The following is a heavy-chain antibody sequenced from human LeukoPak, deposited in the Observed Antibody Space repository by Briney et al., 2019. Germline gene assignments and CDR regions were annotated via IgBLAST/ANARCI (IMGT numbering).Heavy chain of an antibody. CDR1: GGTFSSYG. Sequence: GASVKVSCKASGGTFSSYGISWVRQAPGQGLEWMGWISVYNGNTNYAQKLQGRVTMTTDTSTSTAYMELRSLRFDDTAVYYCAKVRRDLQDYSFDYWGQGTLVTVSS. J-gene: IGHJ4*02. D-gene: IGHD4-11*01. V-gene: IGHV1-18*01. CDR3: AKVRRDLQDYSFDY. CDR2: ISVYNGNT.